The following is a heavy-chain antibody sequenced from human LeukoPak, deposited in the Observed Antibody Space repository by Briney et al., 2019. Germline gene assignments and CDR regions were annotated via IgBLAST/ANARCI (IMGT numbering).Heavy chain of an antibody. CDR1: GFTFGDYG. J-gene: IGHJ6*03. CDR2: ISWSSGHK. V-gene: IGHV3-9*01. Sequence: PGGSLRLSCAASGFTFGDYGMHWVRQAPGKGLEWVSSISWSSGHKAYAASVEGRFTISRDNTKNFLYLQMSSLRPDDTAFYYCAKDAGVGSSSLSYYWYIDFWGKGTTVIVSS. CDR3: AKDAGVGSSSLSYYWYIDF. D-gene: IGHD6-6*01.